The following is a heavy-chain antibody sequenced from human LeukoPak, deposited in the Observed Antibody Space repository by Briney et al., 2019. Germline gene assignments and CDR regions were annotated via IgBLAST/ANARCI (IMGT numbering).Heavy chain of an antibody. J-gene: IGHJ4*02. D-gene: IGHD4-17*01. CDR3: ARERRPTVLYFDY. Sequence: GGSLRLSCAASGFTFSSYWMSWVRQAPGKGLEWVANIKQDGSEKYYVDSVKGRFTISRDNAKNSLYLQMNSLRAEDTAVYYCARERRPTVLYFDYRGQGTLVTVSS. V-gene: IGHV3-7*01. CDR2: IKQDGSEK. CDR1: GFTFSSYW.